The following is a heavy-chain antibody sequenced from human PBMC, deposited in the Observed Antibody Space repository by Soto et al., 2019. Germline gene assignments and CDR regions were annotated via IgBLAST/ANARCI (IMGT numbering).Heavy chain of an antibody. CDR2: ISYDGSNK. J-gene: IGHJ4*02. CDR3: AKSPGIAAADDY. Sequence: GGSLRLSCAASGFTFSSDGMHWVRQAPGKGLEWVAVISYDGSNKYYADSVKGRFTISRDNSKNTLYLQMNSLRAEDTAVYYCAKSPGIAAADDYWGQGTLVTVSS. D-gene: IGHD6-13*01. V-gene: IGHV3-30*18. CDR1: GFTFSSDG.